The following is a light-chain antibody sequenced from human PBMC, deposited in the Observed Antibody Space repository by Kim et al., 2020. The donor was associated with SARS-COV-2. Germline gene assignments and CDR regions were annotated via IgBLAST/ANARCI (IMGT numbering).Light chain of an antibody. J-gene: IGLJ1*01. CDR1: RLRSYY. V-gene: IGLV3-19*01. CDR3: NSRVSSFYV. Sequence: SSELTQDPAVSVALGQTVRITCQGDRLRSYYASWYQQKPGQAPVLVIYGKNNRPSGIPDRFSGSSAGNTASLTITGAQAEDEADYYCNSRVSSFYVFGTGTKVTVL. CDR2: GKN.